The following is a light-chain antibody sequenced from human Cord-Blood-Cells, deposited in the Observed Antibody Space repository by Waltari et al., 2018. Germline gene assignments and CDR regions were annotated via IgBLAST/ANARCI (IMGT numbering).Light chain of an antibody. Sequence: DIVMTQSPDSLAVSLGERATIHCKSSQSVLYSSNNKNYLAWYQQKPGQPPKLLIYWASTREAWVPDRFSGSGSGTDFTLTISSLQAEDVAVYYCQQYYSTPYTFGQGTKLEIK. CDR2: WAS. CDR1: QSVLYSSNNKNY. CDR3: QQYYSTPYT. V-gene: IGKV4-1*01. J-gene: IGKJ2*01.